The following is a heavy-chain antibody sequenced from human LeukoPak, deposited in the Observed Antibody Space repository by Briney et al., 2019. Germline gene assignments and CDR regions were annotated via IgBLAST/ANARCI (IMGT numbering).Heavy chain of an antibody. J-gene: IGHJ5*02. Sequence: SETLSLTCTVSGGSISSYYWGWIRQPPGKGLDWIGYIYTSGSTNYNPSLKSRVTISVDTSKNQFSLKLSSVTAADTAVYYCARGPDIAAASNWFDPWGQGTLVTVSS. CDR3: ARGPDIAAASNWFDP. V-gene: IGHV4-4*09. D-gene: IGHD6-13*01. CDR1: GGSISSYY. CDR2: IYTSGST.